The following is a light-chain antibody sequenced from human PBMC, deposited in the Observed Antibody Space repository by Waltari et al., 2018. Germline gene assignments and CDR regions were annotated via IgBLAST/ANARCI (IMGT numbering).Light chain of an antibody. Sequence: EIVLTQSPGTLFLSPGEGATLSCRASQSVSRTLAWYQQKPGQAPRLLIYGPSSRATGIPDRFSGSGSGTDFSLTISRLEPDDSAVYFCQHYVSLPATFGQGTKVEIK. CDR2: GPS. J-gene: IGKJ1*01. CDR3: QHYVSLPAT. V-gene: IGKV3-20*01. CDR1: QSVSRT.